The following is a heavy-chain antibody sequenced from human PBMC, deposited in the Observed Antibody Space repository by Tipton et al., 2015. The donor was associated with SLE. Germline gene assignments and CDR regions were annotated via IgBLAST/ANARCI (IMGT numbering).Heavy chain of an antibody. J-gene: IGHJ4*02. D-gene: IGHD3-3*01. V-gene: IGHV4-39*07. CDR3: ARGFFHDYWSAEQGRKSFYFDN. Sequence: TLSLTCTVSNGSITSLYDYWGWVRQPPGKGLEWLGGVFSGGRYYYNASLKSRVTISVDTVKTQVSLKLTSVTAADTAMYFCARGFFHDYWSAEQGRKSFYFDNWGQGALVTVSS. CDR2: VFSGGRY. CDR1: NGSITSLYDY.